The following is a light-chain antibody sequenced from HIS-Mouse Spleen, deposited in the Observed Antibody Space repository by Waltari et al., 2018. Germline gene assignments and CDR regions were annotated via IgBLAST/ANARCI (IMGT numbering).Light chain of an antibody. CDR1: SRDAGGYNY. CDR2: DVS. CDR3: SSYTSSSTWV. J-gene: IGLJ3*02. Sequence: QSALTQPASVSGSPGQSITISCTGTSRDAGGYNYFPWYQQPPGKAPKLMIYDVSNRPSGVSNRFSGSKSGNTASLTISGLQAEDEADYYCSSYTSSSTWVFGGGTKLTVL. V-gene: IGLV2-14*03.